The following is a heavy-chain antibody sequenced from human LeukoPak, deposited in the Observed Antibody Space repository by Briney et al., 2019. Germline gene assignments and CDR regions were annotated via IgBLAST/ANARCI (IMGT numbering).Heavy chain of an antibody. CDR2: INHSGST. J-gene: IGHJ4*02. CDR1: GYY. Sequence: GYYWSWIRQPPGKGLEWIGEINHSGSTNYNPSLKSRVTISVDTSKNQFSLNLTSVTAADTAVYYCARFYDSSGYYLDYWGQGTLVTVSS. V-gene: IGHV4-34*01. D-gene: IGHD3-22*01. CDR3: ARFYDSSGYYLDY.